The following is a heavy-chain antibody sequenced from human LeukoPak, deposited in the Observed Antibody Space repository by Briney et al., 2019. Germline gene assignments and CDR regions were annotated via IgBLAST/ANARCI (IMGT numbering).Heavy chain of an antibody. Sequence: ASVKVSCKASGYTFTGYYMHWVRQAPGQGLEWKGWINPNSGGTNYAQKFQGWVTMTRDTSISTAYMELSRLRSDDTAAYYCARARGYCSSTSCYGFDPWGQGTLVTVSS. V-gene: IGHV1-2*04. CDR3: ARARGYCSSTSCYGFDP. CDR1: GYTFTGYY. CDR2: INPNSGGT. D-gene: IGHD2-2*01. J-gene: IGHJ5*02.